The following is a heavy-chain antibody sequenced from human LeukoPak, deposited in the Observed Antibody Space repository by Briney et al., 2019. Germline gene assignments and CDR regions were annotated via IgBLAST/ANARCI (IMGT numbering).Heavy chain of an antibody. V-gene: IGHV1-18*01. J-gene: IGHJ3*02. CDR2: ISAYNGNT. CDR3: ARAYPDPAGLSYALDAFDI. CDR1: GYTFTSYG. Sequence: ASVTVSCKASGYTFTSYGISWVRQAPGQGLEWMGWISAYNGNTNYAQKFQGRVTITRNTSISTAYMELSSLRSEDTAVYYCARAYPDPAGLSYALDAFDIWGQGTMVTVSS. D-gene: IGHD2-2*01.